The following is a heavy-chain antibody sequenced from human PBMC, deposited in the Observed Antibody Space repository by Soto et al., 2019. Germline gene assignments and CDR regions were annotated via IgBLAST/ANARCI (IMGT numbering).Heavy chain of an antibody. V-gene: IGHV5-10-1*01. CDR1: GYSFAGYW. J-gene: IGHJ3*02. CDR2: IDPSDSQT. Sequence: ESLKISCKGSGYSFAGYWITWVRQKPGKGLEWMGRIDPSDSQTYYSPSFRGHVTISATKSITTVFLQWSSLRASDTAMYYCARHSEMATIEDAFDIWGQGTMVTVSS. CDR3: ARHSEMATIEDAFDI. D-gene: IGHD5-12*01.